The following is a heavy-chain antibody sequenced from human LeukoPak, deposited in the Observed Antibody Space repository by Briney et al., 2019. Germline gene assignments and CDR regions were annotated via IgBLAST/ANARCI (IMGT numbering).Heavy chain of an antibody. Sequence: GRSLRLSCAASVFIFSNYAMHWVRQAPGKGREWVAVISYDGSNKYYADSVKGRFTISRDNSKNTLYLQMNSLRAEDTAVYYCARSYYDILTGYGEVDYWGQGTLVTVSS. D-gene: IGHD3-9*01. J-gene: IGHJ4*02. CDR2: ISYDGSNK. CDR1: VFIFSNYA. V-gene: IGHV3-30*04. CDR3: ARSYYDILTGYGEVDY.